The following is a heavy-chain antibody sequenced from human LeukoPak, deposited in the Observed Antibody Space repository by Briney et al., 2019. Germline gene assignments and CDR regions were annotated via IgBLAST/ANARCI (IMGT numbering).Heavy chain of an antibody. CDR3: AREGGYSGYEPFDY. J-gene: IGHJ4*02. V-gene: IGHV3-33*01. CDR1: GFTFSSYG. CDR2: IWYDGSDK. Sequence: GRSLRLSCAASGFTFSSYGMHWVRQAPGKGLEWVAVIWYDGSDKYYADSVKGRFTISRDNSKNTLYLQMNSLRAEDTAVYYCAREGGYSGYEPFDYWGQGTLVTVSS. D-gene: IGHD5-12*01.